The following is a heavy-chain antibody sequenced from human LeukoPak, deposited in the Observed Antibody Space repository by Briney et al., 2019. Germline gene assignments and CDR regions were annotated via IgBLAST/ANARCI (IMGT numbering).Heavy chain of an antibody. J-gene: IGHJ4*02. CDR1: GFTFSSYA. V-gene: IGHV3-23*01. Sequence: GGSLRLSCAASGFTFSSYAVSWVRQAPGNGLEWVSAISGSGGSTYYADSVKGRFTISRDNSKNTWYLQMNSLRAEDTAVYYWSPGPCSSPSCYAAEGYWGQGTLVTVSS. CDR3: SPGPCSSPSCYAAEGY. D-gene: IGHD2-2*01. CDR2: ISGSGGST.